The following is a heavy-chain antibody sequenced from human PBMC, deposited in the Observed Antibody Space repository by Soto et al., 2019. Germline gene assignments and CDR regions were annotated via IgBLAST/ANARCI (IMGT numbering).Heavy chain of an antibody. J-gene: IGHJ4*02. CDR1: GGSFSGYY. D-gene: IGHD3-10*01. CDR3: ARAGRRFGSGGRLIDY. Sequence: SETLSLTCAVYGGSFSGYYWSWIRQPPGKGLEWIGEINHSGSTNYNPSLKSRVTISVDTSKSQFSLKLSSVTAADTAVYYCARAGRRFGSGGRLIDYWGQGTLVTVSS. V-gene: IGHV4-34*01. CDR2: INHSGST.